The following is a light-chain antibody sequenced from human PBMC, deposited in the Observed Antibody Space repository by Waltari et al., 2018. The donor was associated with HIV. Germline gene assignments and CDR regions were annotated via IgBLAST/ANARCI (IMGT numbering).Light chain of an antibody. V-gene: IGLV1-40*01. CDR3: QSYDSSLRASV. J-gene: IGLJ2*01. CDR2: SDI. CDR1: RSNIGAGYF. Sequence: QSALTQPPSVSGAPGQRVTISCTGNRSNIGAGYFVHWYQHLPGTAPKLLVYSDISRPSGVPDRSSGSKSGTSASLVITGLQAEDEADYYCQSYDSSLRASVFGGGTKLTVL.